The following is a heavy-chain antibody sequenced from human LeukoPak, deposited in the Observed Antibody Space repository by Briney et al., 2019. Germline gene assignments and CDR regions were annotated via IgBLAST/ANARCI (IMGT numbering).Heavy chain of an antibody. J-gene: IGHJ6*03. CDR2: LAFGGAN. V-gene: IGHV4-39*01. D-gene: IGHD3-3*01. CDR3: ARFKFDFRSSRPSFYYMDV. Sequence: SETLSLTCTVSGDSISSHSYYWGWIRQPPGKGLEWIGILAFGGANYYSSSLKSRVTISVDTSKSQFSLKLTPVTAADTAMYYCARFKFDFRSSRPSFYYMDVWGKGIMVTVSS. CDR1: GDSISSHSYY.